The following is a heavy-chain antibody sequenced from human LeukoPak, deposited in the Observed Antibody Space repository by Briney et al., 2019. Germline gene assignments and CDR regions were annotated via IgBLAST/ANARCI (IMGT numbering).Heavy chain of an antibody. Sequence: SQTLSLTFAISGDSVSSNSAAWNWIRQSPSRGLEWLGTTYYRSKWYNDYAVCGKSRITNNPDTSKNQFSLQLNSVNTEETAVYYCAREYYELVNFLFDYWGKGTLVTVSS. V-gene: IGHV6-1*01. J-gene: IGHJ4*02. D-gene: IGHD3-22*01. CDR3: AREYYELVNFLFDY. CDR2: TYYRSKWYN. CDR1: GDSVSSNSAA.